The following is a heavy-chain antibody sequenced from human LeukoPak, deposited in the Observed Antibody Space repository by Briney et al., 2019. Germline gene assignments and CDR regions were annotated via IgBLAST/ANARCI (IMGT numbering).Heavy chain of an antibody. J-gene: IGHJ4*02. D-gene: IGHD6-19*01. CDR3: ARGGGYSSGLSY. V-gene: IGHV4-61*08. Sequence: PSETLSLTCTVSGGSISSGGYYWSWIRQPPGKGLEWIGEIYHSGSTNYNPSLKSRVTMSVDTSKNQFSLKLSSVTAADTAVYYCARGGGYSSGLSYWGQGTLVTVSS. CDR2: IYHSGST. CDR1: GGSISSGGYY.